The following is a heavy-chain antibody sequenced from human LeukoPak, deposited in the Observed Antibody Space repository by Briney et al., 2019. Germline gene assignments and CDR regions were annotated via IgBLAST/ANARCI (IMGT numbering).Heavy chain of an antibody. Sequence: PGGSLRLSCAASGFTFSSYSMNWVRQAPGKGLEWVSYISSSSSTIYYADPVKGRFTISRDNAKNSLYLQMNSLRDEDTAVYYCARERYCSSTSCYLDAFDIWGQGTMVTVSS. V-gene: IGHV3-48*02. CDR2: ISSSSSTI. D-gene: IGHD2-2*01. J-gene: IGHJ3*02. CDR1: GFTFSSYS. CDR3: ARERYCSSTSCYLDAFDI.